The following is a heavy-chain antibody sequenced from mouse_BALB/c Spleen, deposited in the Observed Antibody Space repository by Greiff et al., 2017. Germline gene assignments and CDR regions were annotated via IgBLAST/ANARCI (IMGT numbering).Heavy chain of an antibody. Sequence: QVQLQQSGAELAKPGASVKMSCKASGYTFTSYWMHWVKQRPGQGLEWIGYINPSTGYTEYNQKFKDKATLTADKSSSTAYMQLSSLTSEDSAVYYCARQLAGYFDYWGQGTTLTVSS. CDR1: GYTFTSYW. D-gene: IGHD6-1*01. J-gene: IGHJ2*01. V-gene: IGHV1-7*01. CDR3: ARQLAGYFDY. CDR2: INPSTGYT.